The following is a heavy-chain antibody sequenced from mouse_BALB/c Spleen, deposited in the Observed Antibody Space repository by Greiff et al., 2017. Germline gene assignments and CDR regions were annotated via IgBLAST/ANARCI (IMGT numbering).Heavy chain of an antibody. CDR1: GYTFTDYY. CDR2: IYPGSGNT. Sequence: QVQLKESGPELVKPGASVKISCKASGYTFTDYYINWVKQKPGQGLEWIGWIYPGSGNTKYNEKFKGKATLTVDTSSSTAYMQLSSLTSEDTAVYFCARSTGFWFAYWGQGTLVTVSA. V-gene: IGHV1-84*02. CDR3: ARSTGFWFAY. J-gene: IGHJ3*01. D-gene: IGHD2-1*01.